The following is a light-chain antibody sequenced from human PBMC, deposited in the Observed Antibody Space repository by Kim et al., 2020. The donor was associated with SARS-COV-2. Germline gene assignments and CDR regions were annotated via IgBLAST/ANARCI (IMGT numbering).Light chain of an antibody. CDR3: SSYANSRAI. Sequence: PGQAITISCTGTSSDIATYNNVSWYQQRPGKAPKLMIYDLSNRPSGVSNRFSGSKSGNTASLTISGLQAEDEADYYCSSYANSRAIFGGGTQLTVL. CDR1: SSDIATYNN. V-gene: IGLV2-14*03. J-gene: IGLJ2*01. CDR2: DLS.